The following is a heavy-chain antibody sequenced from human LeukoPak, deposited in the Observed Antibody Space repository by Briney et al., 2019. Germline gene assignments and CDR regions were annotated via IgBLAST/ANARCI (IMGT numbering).Heavy chain of an antibody. CDR3: AKMHGYSYGYFDY. CDR2: IRYDGSNK. Sequence: GGSLRLSCAASGFTFSSYGMHWVRQAPGKGLEWVAFIRYDGSNKYYADSVKGRFTISRDNSKNTLYLQMNSLRAEDTAVFYCAKMHGYSYGYFDYWGQGTLVTVSS. CDR1: GFTFSSYG. V-gene: IGHV3-30*02. D-gene: IGHD5-18*01. J-gene: IGHJ4*02.